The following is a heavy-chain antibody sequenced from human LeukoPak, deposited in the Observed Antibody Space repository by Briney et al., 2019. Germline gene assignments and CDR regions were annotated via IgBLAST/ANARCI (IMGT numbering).Heavy chain of an antibody. CDR3: ARLPRKMVTAIIDY. J-gene: IGHJ4*02. CDR1: GGSISSSSYY. D-gene: IGHD2-21*02. V-gene: IGHV4-39*01. CDR2: IYYSGST. Sequence: SETLFLTCTVSGGSISSSSYYWGWIRQPPGKGLEWIGSIYYSGSTYYNPSLKSRVTISVDTSKNQFSLKLSSVTAADTAVYYCARLPRKMVTAIIDYWGQGTLVTVSS.